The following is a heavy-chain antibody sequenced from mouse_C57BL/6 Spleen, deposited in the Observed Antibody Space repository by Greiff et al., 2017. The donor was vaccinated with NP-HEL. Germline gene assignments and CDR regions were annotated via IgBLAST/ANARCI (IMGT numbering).Heavy chain of an antibody. CDR3: ARYDDDSPFAY. Sequence: VQLQQPGAELVRPGSSVKLSCKASGYTFTSYWMHWVKQRPIQGLEWIGNINPSDSETHYNQKFKDKATLTVDKSSSTAYMQLSSLTSEDSAVYYCARYDDDSPFAYWGQGTLVTVSA. J-gene: IGHJ3*01. V-gene: IGHV1-52*01. CDR1: GYTFTSYW. D-gene: IGHD2-4*01. CDR2: INPSDSET.